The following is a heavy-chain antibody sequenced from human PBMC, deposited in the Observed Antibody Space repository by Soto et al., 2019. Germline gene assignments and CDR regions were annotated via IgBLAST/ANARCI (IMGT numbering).Heavy chain of an antibody. D-gene: IGHD1-26*01. Sequence: EVQLLESGGGLVQPGGSLRLSCAASGFTFSSYAMRWVRQAPGKGLGWVSAISGSGGSTYYADSVKGRFTISRDNSKNTLYLQMNGLRAEDTAVYYCARRGSGSYYDYWGQGTLVTVSS. CDR1: GFTFSSYA. V-gene: IGHV3-23*01. J-gene: IGHJ4*02. CDR2: ISGSGGST. CDR3: ARRGSGSYYDY.